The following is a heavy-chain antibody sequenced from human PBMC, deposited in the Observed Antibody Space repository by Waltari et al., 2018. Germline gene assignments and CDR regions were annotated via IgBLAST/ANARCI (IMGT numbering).Heavy chain of an antibody. Sequence: QVQLQESGPGLVKPSETLSLTCTVSGGSISSYYWSWIRQPPGKGLEWIGYIYYRRCTCYNPSLKIRVTISVDTSKNQFSLKLSSVTAADTAVYYCARGGAVNRRLVDYWGQGTLVTVSS. V-gene: IGHV4-59*01. CDR2: IYYRRCT. J-gene: IGHJ4*02. D-gene: IGHD2-15*01. CDR1: GGSISSYY. CDR3: ARGGAVNRRLVDY.